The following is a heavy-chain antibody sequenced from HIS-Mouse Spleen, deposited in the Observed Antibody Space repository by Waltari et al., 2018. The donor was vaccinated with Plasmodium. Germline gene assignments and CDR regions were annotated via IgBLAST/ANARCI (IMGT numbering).Heavy chain of an antibody. CDR2: ISYDGSNK. V-gene: IGHV3-30*18. CDR1: GFTFSSYG. J-gene: IGHJ4*02. CDR3: AKDRRSSSWYVDY. Sequence: QVQLVESGGGVVQPGRSLRLSCAASGFTFSSYGMHWVRQAPGKGLEWVEVISYDGSNKYDADSVKGRLTISRDNSKNTLYLQMNSLRAEDTAVYYCAKDRRSSSWYVDYWGQGTLVTVSS. D-gene: IGHD6-13*01.